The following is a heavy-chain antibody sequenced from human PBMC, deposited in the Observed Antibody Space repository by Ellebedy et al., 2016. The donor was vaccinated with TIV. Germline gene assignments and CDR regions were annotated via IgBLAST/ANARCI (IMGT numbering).Heavy chain of an antibody. Sequence: PGGSLRLSCAASGFTFYRNAMHWVRRAPGKGLEWLAVISSDGNNKFYADSVKGRFTVSRDNSKNTLNLEMNSLRAEDTAVYYCAKEQSPYYDILTDSFDYWGQGALVTVSS. CDR3: AKEQSPYYDILTDSFDY. V-gene: IGHV3-30-3*02. D-gene: IGHD3-9*01. CDR2: ISSDGNNK. CDR1: GFTFYRNA. J-gene: IGHJ4*02.